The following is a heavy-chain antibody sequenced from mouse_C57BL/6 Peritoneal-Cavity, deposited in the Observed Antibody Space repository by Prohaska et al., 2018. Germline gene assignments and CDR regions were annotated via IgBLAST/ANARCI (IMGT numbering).Heavy chain of an antibody. J-gene: IGHJ3*01. V-gene: IGHV1-72*01. Sequence: QVQPQQPGAELVKPGASVKLSCKASGYTFTSYWMHWVKQRPVRGLEWVGRIDPNSGGTKYNEKFKSKARLTVDKPSSTAYVQRSSVTSEDSAGYYWARGGEGWFGDFQFAYWGQGTLVTVSA. CDR3: ARGGEGWFGDFQFAY. D-gene: IGHD2-3*01. CDR1: GYTFTSYW. CDR2: IDPNSGGT.